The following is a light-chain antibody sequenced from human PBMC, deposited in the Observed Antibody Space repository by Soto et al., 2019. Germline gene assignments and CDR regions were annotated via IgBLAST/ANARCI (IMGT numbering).Light chain of an antibody. CDR1: QDIGYD. CDR3: LQDYTYPWT. V-gene: IGKV1-6*02. Sequence: IQMTQSPSSLSASVRDRVTITCRASQDIGYDLGWYRQKPGKAPNLLIYTSSSLRSGVPSRFGGSGSGTHFTLHFISRQAEDSATYFCLQDYTYPWTFGQGTKVEIK. J-gene: IGKJ1*01. CDR2: TSS.